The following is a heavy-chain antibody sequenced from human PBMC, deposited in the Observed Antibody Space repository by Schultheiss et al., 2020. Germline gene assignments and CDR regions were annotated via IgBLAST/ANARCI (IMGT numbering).Heavy chain of an antibody. Sequence: GSLRLSCTASGFTFGDYAMSWFRQAPGKGLEWVGFIRSKAYGGTTEYAASVKGRFTISRDDSKSIAYLQMNSLKTEDTAVYYCTRDQSIAARQSFYYYYYMDVWGKGTTVTVSS. CDR1: GFTFGDYA. CDR2: IRSKAYGGTT. V-gene: IGHV3-49*03. D-gene: IGHD6-6*01. J-gene: IGHJ6*03. CDR3: TRDQSIAARQSFYYYYYMDV.